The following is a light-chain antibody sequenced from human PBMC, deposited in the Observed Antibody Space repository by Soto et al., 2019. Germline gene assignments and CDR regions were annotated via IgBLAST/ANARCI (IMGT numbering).Light chain of an antibody. J-gene: IGKJ1*01. CDR2: DAS. V-gene: IGKV1-5*01. CDR1: QSISSW. CDR3: QQYNSYSLWT. Sequence: IKMNQSPSTLSASVGDRVTITCRASQSISSWLAWYQQKPGKAPKLLIYDASSLESGVPSRFSGSGSGTEFTLTISSLQPDDFATYYCQQYNSYSLWTFGQGTIVDVK.